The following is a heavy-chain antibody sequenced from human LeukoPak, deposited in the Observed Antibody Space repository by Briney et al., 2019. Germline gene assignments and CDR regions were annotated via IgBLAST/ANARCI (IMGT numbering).Heavy chain of an antibody. J-gene: IGHJ4*02. CDR2: IYYSGST. V-gene: IGHV4-61*01. D-gene: IGHD6-13*01. CDR3: ARGKSSSWYTPFDY. Sequence: SETLSLTCTVSGGSISSGSYYWSWIRQPPGKGLEWIGYIYYSGSTNYNPSLKSRVTISVDTSKNQFSLKLSSVTAADTAVYYCARGKSSSWYTPFDYWGQGTLVTVSS. CDR1: GGSISSGSYY.